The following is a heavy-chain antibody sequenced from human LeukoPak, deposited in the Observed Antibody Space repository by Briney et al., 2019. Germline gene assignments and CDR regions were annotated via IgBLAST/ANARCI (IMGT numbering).Heavy chain of an antibody. D-gene: IGHD5/OR15-5a*01. CDR2: IYYSGST. Sequence: SETLSLTCTVSGGSISSYYWSWIRQPPGKGLEWIEYIYYSGSTNYNPSLKSRVTISVDTSKNQFSLKLSSVTAADTAVYYCAREPSGNFGQLVSSAEYFQHWGQGTRVTVSS. CDR1: GGSISSYY. J-gene: IGHJ1*01. V-gene: IGHV4-59*12. CDR3: AREPSGNFGQLVSSAEYFQH.